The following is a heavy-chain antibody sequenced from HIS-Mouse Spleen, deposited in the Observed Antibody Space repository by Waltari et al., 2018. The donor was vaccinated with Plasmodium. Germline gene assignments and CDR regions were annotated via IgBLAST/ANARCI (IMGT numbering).Heavy chain of an antibody. CDR2: IRGRGGST. V-gene: IGHV3-23*01. J-gene: IGHJ4*02. D-gene: IGHD7-27*01. CDR3: AKSSKGTGDLWDY. Sequence: EVQLLESGGGLVQPGGSLRLSCAASGFTFSSYAMSWVRRAPGRGREGVSVIRGRGGSTYYAEPVKGRFTISRDNSKNTLYLQMNSLRAEDTAVYYCAKSSKGTGDLWDYWGQGTLVTVSS. CDR1: GFTFSSYA.